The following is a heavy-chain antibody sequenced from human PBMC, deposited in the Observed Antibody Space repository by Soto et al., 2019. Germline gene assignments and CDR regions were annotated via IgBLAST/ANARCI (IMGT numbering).Heavy chain of an antibody. CDR1: GYFFTSYY. D-gene: IGHD3-10*01. V-gene: IGHV1-2*02. J-gene: IGHJ4*02. CDR2: INPNNGGT. Sequence: GASVKVSCKTSGYFFTSYYIHWVRQAPGQGLGWMGWINPNNGGTNSAQKFQGRVTMTSDTSINTAYMEITSLRSDDTALYYCAREVTYGGGSFSLGLWGQGTLVTVSS. CDR3: AREVTYGGGSFSLGL.